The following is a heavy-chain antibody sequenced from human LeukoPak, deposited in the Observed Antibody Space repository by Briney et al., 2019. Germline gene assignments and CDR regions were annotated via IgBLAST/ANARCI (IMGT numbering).Heavy chain of an antibody. CDR2: IYYSGST. CDR1: GGSISSSSYN. V-gene: IGHV4-39*01. J-gene: IGHJ4*02. CDR3: ARLNYYGFDY. D-gene: IGHD1-26*01. Sequence: SETLSLTCTVSGGSISSSSYNWGWIRQAPGKGLEWIATIYYSGSTYYNASLKSRITIAVDTSKSQFSLKLSSVTAADTAVYYCARLNYYGFDYWGQGTLVTFSS.